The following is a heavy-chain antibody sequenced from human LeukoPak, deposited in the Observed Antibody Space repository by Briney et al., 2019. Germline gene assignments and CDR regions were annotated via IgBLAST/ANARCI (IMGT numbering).Heavy chain of an antibody. CDR1: GFAFSSYS. V-gene: IGHV3-21*01. D-gene: IGHD6-6*01. CDR3: ARGIAARSFDY. Sequence: GGSLRLSCAASGFAFSSYSMNWVRQAPGKGLEWVSSISSSSSYIYYADSVKGRFTISRDNAKNSLYLQMNSLRAEDTAVYYCARGIAARSFDYWGQGTLVTVSS. J-gene: IGHJ4*02. CDR2: ISSSSSYI.